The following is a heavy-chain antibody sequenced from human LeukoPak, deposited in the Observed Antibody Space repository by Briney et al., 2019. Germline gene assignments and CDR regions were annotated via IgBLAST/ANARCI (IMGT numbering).Heavy chain of an antibody. CDR1: GYSFTSYW. CDR2: IYPGDSDT. J-gene: IGHJ2*01. Sequence: GESLKISCKGSGYSFTSYWIGWVRQMPGKGLEWMGIIYPGDSDTRYSPPFQGQVTISADKSNSTAYLQWSSLKASDTAMYYCARLGYYYDSSGYSHWYFDLWGRGTLVTVSS. V-gene: IGHV5-51*01. D-gene: IGHD3-22*01. CDR3: ARLGYYYDSSGYSHWYFDL.